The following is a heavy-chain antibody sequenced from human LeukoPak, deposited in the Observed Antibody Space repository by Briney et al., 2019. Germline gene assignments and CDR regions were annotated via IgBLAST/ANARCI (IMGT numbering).Heavy chain of an antibody. J-gene: IGHJ3*02. CDR2: ISASGDVT. CDR1: GFTFVGNA. V-gene: IGHV3-23*01. Sequence: GSLRLSCAASGFTFVGNAVTWVRQAPGKGLEWVSAISASGDVTFYADSLRGRFTISRDNSKSTLYLQMNGLRAEDTAIFYCAKSLFTSATGTGRAFHIWGQGTRVTVSS. CDR3: AKSLFTSATGTGRAFHI. D-gene: IGHD1-1*01.